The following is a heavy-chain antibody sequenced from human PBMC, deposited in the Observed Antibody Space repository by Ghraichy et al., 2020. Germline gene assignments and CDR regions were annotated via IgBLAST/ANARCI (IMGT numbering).Heavy chain of an antibody. D-gene: IGHD5-24*01. Sequence: GESLNISCAASGFTFSSYAMSWVRQAPGKGLEWVSAISGSGGSTYYADSVKGRFTISRDNSKNTLYLQMNSLRAEDTAVYYCAKDRGLKGYSFDYWGQGTLVTVSS. CDR1: GFTFSSYA. CDR2: ISGSGGST. V-gene: IGHV3-23*01. J-gene: IGHJ4*02. CDR3: AKDRGLKGYSFDY.